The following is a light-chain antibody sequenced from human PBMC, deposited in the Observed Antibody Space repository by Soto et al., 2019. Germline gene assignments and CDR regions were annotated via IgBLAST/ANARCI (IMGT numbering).Light chain of an antibody. V-gene: IGKV3-20*01. CDR2: SAS. Sequence: EIVLTQSPGTLSLSPGERATLSCRASQSLSGGYLAWFQQKPGQTPRLLIYSASNMATGIPDRFSGSGSGTDFTLTISRLEPEDFVVYYCQQNGSLPITFGQGTRLEI. J-gene: IGKJ5*01. CDR3: QQNGSLPIT. CDR1: QSLSGGY.